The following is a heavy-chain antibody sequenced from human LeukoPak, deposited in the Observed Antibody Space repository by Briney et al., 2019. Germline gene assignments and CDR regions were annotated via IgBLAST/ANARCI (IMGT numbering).Heavy chain of an antibody. CDR3: ARDHHVGATFDY. J-gene: IGHJ4*02. CDR2: ISSSSSYI. D-gene: IGHD1-26*01. V-gene: IGHV3-21*01. CDR1: GFTFSSYS. Sequence: GGSLRLSCAASGFTFSSYSMNWVRQAPGKGLEWVSSISSSSSYIYYADSVKGRFTISRDNAKNSLYLQMNSLRAEDTAVYYCARDHHVGATFDYWLQGTLVTVPS.